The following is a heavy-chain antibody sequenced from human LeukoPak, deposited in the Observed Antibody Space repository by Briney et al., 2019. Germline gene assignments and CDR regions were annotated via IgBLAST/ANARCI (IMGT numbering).Heavy chain of an antibody. V-gene: IGHV3-23*01. J-gene: IGHJ5*01. Sequence: SGGSLRLSCAASGFTFSSYAMSWVRQAPGKGLEWVSDISGSGGSTYYADSVKGRFTISRDNSKTTLYLQMNSLRAEDTAVYYCLRWRGHAFFESWGQGTLVTVSS. CDR3: LRWRGHAFFES. CDR2: ISGSGGST. CDR1: GFTFSSYA. D-gene: IGHD2-21*01.